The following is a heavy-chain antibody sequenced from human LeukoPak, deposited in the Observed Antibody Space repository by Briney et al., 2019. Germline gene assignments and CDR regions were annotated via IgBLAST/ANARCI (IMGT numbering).Heavy chain of an antibody. V-gene: IGHV4-30-4*01. CDR3: ARGLMGATHIDY. CDR1: GGSISSGNYY. D-gene: IGHD1-26*01. CDR2: IYYSGST. Sequence: SQTLSLTCTVSGGSISSGNYYYSWIRQPPGKGLEWIGYIYYSGSTYYNPSLKSRSTISVDTSKNQFSLKLSSVTAADTAVYYCARGLMGATHIDYWGQGTLVTVSS. J-gene: IGHJ4*02.